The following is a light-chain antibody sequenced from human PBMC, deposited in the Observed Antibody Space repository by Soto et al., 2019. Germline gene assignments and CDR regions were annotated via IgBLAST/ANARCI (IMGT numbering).Light chain of an antibody. CDR2: GAS. CDR3: QQYNNWPPWT. V-gene: IGKV3-15*01. Sequence: EIVMTQSPATLPVSPGERAALSCRASQSVSSNLAWYQQKPGQAPRLLIYGASTRATGIPARFSGSGSGTEFTLTISSLQSEDFAAYYCQQYNNWPPWTFGQGTKV. CDR1: QSVSSN. J-gene: IGKJ1*01.